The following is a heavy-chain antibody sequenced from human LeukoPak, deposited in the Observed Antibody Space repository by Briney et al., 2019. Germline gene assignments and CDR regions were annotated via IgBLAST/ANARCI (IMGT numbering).Heavy chain of an antibody. D-gene: IGHD6-19*01. J-gene: IGHJ5*02. V-gene: IGHV4-34*01. Sequence: PSETLSLTCAVYDGSFSGYYWSWIRQPPGKGLEWIGEINHSGSTNYNQSLKSRVTISVDTSKNQFSLKLSSVTAADTAVYYCARRRRWAVASNWFDPWGQGTLVTVSS. CDR1: DGSFSGYY. CDR2: INHSGST. CDR3: ARRRRWAVASNWFDP.